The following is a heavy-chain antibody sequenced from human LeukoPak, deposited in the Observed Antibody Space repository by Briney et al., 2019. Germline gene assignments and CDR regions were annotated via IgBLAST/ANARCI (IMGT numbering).Heavy chain of an antibody. Sequence: GGSLRLSCAASGFTFSSYGMHWVRQAPGKGLEWVAVIWYGGSNKYYADSVKGRFTISRDNSKNTLYLQMNSLRAEDTAVYYCAVLSGDAFDIWGQGTMVTVSS. J-gene: IGHJ3*02. CDR3: AVLSGDAFDI. CDR1: GFTFSSYG. D-gene: IGHD1-14*01. CDR2: IWYGGSNK. V-gene: IGHV3-33*08.